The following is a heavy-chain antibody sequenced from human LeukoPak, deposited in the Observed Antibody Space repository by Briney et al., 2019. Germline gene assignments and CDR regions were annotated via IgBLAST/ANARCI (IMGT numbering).Heavy chain of an antibody. V-gene: IGHV3-64*01. CDR3: ARGASTLVDY. CDR1: GFTFGSYA. J-gene: IGHJ4*02. CDR2: ISSNGGST. Sequence: GGSLRLSCAASGFTFGSYAMHWVRQAPGKGLEYVSAISSNGGSTYYANSVKGRFTISRDNSKNTLYLQMGSLRAEDMAVYYCARGASTLVDYWGQGTLVTVSS.